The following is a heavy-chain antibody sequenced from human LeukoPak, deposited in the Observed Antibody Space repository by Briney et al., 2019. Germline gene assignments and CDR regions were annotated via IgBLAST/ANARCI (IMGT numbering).Heavy chain of an antibody. D-gene: IGHD2-21*02. Sequence: PSETLSLTCTVSGGSISGYYWSWIRQSPGKGLEWIGYIYYSGSTNYNPSLKSRVTISVDTSKNQFSLKLSSVTAADTAVYYCARDSTSSYCGGDCYAFDIWGQGAMGTVSS. CDR3: ARDSTSSYCGGDCYAFDI. J-gene: IGHJ3*02. V-gene: IGHV4-59*01. CDR1: GGSISGYY. CDR2: IYYSGST.